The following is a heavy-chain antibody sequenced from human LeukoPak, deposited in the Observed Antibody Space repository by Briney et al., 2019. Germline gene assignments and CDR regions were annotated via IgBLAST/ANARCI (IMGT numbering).Heavy chain of an antibody. CDR2: IKQDGSEK. CDR1: GFTFSSYW. CDR3: ARGGQYYDFWSGYLGAAFDI. Sequence: GGSLRLSCAASGFTFSSYWMSWVRQAPGKGLEWVPNIKQDGSEKYYVDSVKGRFTISRDNAKNSLYLQMNSLRAEDTAVYYCARGGQYYDFWSGYLGAAFDIWGQGTMVTVSS. V-gene: IGHV3-7*01. J-gene: IGHJ3*02. D-gene: IGHD3-3*01.